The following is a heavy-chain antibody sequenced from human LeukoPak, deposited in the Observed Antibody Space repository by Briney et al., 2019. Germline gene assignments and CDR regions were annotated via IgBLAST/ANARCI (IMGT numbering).Heavy chain of an antibody. D-gene: IGHD6-13*01. Sequence: GGSLRLSCAASGFTFSSYAMSWVRQAPGKALEWVSAISGSGGSTYYADSVKGRFTISRDNSKNTLYLQMNSLRAEDTAVYYCAKAPGIAAAGTGAFDIWGQGTMVTVSS. J-gene: IGHJ3*02. CDR2: ISGSGGST. V-gene: IGHV3-23*01. CDR1: GFTFSSYA. CDR3: AKAPGIAAAGTGAFDI.